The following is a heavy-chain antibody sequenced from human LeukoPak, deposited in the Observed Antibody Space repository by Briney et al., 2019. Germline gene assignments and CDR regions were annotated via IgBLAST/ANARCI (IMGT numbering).Heavy chain of an antibody. Sequence: GASVKVSCKASGYTFTGYYMHWVRQAPGQGLEWMGWINPNSGGTNYAQKFQGRVTMTRDTSISTAYMELSRLRSDDTAVYYCARDEGSEVVPAVYWGQGTLVTVSS. D-gene: IGHD2-2*01. CDR2: INPNSGGT. V-gene: IGHV1-2*02. CDR3: ARDEGSEVVPAVY. J-gene: IGHJ4*02. CDR1: GYTFTGYY.